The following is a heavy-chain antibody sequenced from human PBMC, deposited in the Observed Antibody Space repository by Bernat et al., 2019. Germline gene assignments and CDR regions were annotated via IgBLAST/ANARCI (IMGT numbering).Heavy chain of an antibody. CDR2: INRVNGNS. CDR1: GYSFTTYA. J-gene: IGHJ6*02. V-gene: IGHV1-3*04. Sequence: QVQLLQSETEVKKPGASVKVSCKASGYSFTTYAIHWVRQAPGQGLEWMGWINRVNGNSEYSQKFQARLTIYRDTSASTAYMELSSLTSEDAAVYFCAGDRPTGSGTYRMGVWGQGPTVSVSS. D-gene: IGHD3-10*01. CDR3: AGDRPTGSGTYRMGV.